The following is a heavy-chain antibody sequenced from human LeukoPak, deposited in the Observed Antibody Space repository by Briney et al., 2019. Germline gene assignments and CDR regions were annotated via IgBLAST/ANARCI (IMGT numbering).Heavy chain of an antibody. Sequence: GASVKVSCKVSGYTLTELSMHWVRQAPGKGLEWMGGFDPEDGETIYAQKFQDRVTMTEDTSTDTAYMELSSLRSEDTAVYYCARGIGGVKQPNAYYYYYMDVWGKGTTVTVSS. V-gene: IGHV1-24*01. J-gene: IGHJ6*03. D-gene: IGHD6-13*01. CDR2: FDPEDGET. CDR3: ARGIGGVKQPNAYYYYYMDV. CDR1: GYTLTELS.